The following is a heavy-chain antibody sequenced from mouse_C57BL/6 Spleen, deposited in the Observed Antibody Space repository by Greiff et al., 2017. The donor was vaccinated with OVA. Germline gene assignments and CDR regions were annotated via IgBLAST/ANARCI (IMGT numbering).Heavy chain of an antibody. CDR1: GYTFTDYY. V-gene: IGHV1-19*01. D-gene: IGHD4-1*01. Sequence: EVQLQESGPVLVKPGASVKMSCKASGYTFTDYYMNWVKQSHGKSLEWIGVINPYNGGTSYNQKFKGKATLTVDKSSSTAYMELNSLTSEDSAVYDGARGEWTGTVGAYWGQGTLVTVSA. J-gene: IGHJ3*01. CDR2: INPYNGGT. CDR3: ARGEWTGTVGAY.